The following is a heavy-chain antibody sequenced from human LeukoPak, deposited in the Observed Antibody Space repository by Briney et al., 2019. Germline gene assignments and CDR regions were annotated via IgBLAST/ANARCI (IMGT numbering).Heavy chain of an antibody. CDR1: GFTVSSNY. CDR2: IYGGGST. J-gene: IGHJ4*02. CDR3: ARDGVRGYFDY. Sequence: GGSLRLSCAASGFTVSSNYMSWVRQAPGKGLEWVSVIYGGGSTYYADSVKGRFTISRHNSKNTLYLQMNSLRAEDTAVYYCARDGVRGYFDYWGQGTLVTVSS. V-gene: IGHV3-53*04. D-gene: IGHD3-10*01.